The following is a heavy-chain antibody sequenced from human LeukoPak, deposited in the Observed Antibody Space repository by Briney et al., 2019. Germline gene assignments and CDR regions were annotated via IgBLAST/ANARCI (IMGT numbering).Heavy chain of an antibody. J-gene: IGHJ4*02. CDR2: ISSSSSYI. V-gene: IGHV3-21*01. CDR3: AKDRPHIVVVTADQDAFDY. Sequence: GGSLRLSCAASGFTFSSYSMNWVRQAPGKGLEWVSSISSSSSYIYYADSVKGRFTISRDNAKNSLYLQMNSLRAEDTAVYYCAKDRPHIVVVTADQDAFDYWGQGTLVTVSS. D-gene: IGHD2-21*02. CDR1: GFTFSSYS.